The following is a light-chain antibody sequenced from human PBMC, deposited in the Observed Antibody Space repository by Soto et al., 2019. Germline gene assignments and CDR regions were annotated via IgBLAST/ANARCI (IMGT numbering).Light chain of an antibody. CDR3: QHYSSFPFT. CDR2: KAS. CDR1: QSISSW. J-gene: IGKJ2*01. Sequence: DVQMTQSPSTLSASVGDRVSITCRASQSISSWLAWYQQKPGDAPKVLIYKASSLESGVPSRFSGSGSGTDFTLTISSLQPDDSATYYCQHYSSFPFTFGQGTKLEI. V-gene: IGKV1-5*03.